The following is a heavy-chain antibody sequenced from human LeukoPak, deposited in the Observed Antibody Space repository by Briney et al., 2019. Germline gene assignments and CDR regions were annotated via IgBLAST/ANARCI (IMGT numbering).Heavy chain of an antibody. V-gene: IGHV3-21*01. D-gene: IGHD2-15*01. J-gene: IGHJ3*02. Sequence: GGSLRLSCAASGFTFSSYAMSWVRQAPGKGLEWVSSISSSSSYIYYADSVKGRFTISRDNAKNSLYLQMNSLRAEDTAVYYCARLLNEYCSGGSCFDAFDIWGQGTMVTVSS. CDR1: GFTFSSYA. CDR3: ARLLNEYCSGGSCFDAFDI. CDR2: ISSSSSYI.